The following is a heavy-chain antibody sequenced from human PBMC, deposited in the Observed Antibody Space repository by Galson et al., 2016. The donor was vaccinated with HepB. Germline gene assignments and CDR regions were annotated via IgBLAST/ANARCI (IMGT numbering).Heavy chain of an antibody. V-gene: IGHV3-23*03. D-gene: IGHD3-9*01. CDR3: AKGTTLQVHFGYFDH. CDR1: GFSFSDYA. J-gene: IGHJ3*01. Sequence: SLRLSCAVSGFSFSDYAMSWVRQAPGKGLEWVSVIYGGGSTFYADSVMGRFTISRDNSKNTLYLQMNSLRVDDTAVYYCAKGTTLQVHFGYFDHWGQGTMVTVSS. CDR2: IYGGGST.